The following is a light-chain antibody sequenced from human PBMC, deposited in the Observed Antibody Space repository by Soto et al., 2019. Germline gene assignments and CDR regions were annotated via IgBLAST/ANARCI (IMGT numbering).Light chain of an antibody. Sequence: QAVVTQPPSASGTPGQRVTISCSGSGSNIGSNYVYWYQQLPGTAPKLLIYRNNQRPSGVPDRFSGSKSGTSASLAISGLRSEDEADYCAARDDSLSSVVFGGGTKLTVL. CDR2: RNN. CDR1: GSNIGSNY. V-gene: IGLV1-47*01. CDR3: AARDDSLSSVV. J-gene: IGLJ2*01.